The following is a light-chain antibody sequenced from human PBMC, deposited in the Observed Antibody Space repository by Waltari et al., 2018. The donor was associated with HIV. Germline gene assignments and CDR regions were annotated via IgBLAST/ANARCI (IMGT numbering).Light chain of an antibody. CDR1: QSVSSY. Sequence: EIVLTQSTDTLSLSQGERATLSCRASQSVSSYLACYQQKPGQAPRLLIYDASNRATGIPARFSGSGSGTDFTLTISSLEPEDFAVYYCQQRSNWLTFGGGTKVEIK. J-gene: IGKJ4*01. V-gene: IGKV3-11*01. CDR2: DAS. CDR3: QQRSNWLT.